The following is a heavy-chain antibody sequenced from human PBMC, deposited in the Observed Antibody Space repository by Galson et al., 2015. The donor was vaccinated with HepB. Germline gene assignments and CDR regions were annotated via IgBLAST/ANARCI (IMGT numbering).Heavy chain of an antibody. CDR2: TYYRSKWYN. CDR3: ARVVSPIPYYYYGMDV. V-gene: IGHV6-1*01. J-gene: IGHJ6*02. CDR1: GDSVSSNSAA. Sequence: CAISGDSVSSNSAAWNWIRQSPSRGLEWLGRTYYRSKWYNDYAVSVKSRITINPDTSKNQFSLQLNSVTPEDTAVYYCARVVSPIPYYYYGMDVWGQGTTVTVSS.